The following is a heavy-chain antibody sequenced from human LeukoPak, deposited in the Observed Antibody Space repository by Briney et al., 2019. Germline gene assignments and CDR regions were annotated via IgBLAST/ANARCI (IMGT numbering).Heavy chain of an antibody. CDR1: GGSFSGYY. D-gene: IGHD3-22*01. V-gene: IGHV4-34*01. J-gene: IGHJ4*02. Sequence: SETLSLTCAVYGGSFSGYYWSWIRQPPGKGLEWIGEINHSGSTNYNPSLKSRVTISVDTSKNQFSLKLSSVTAADTAVYYWARRRTYYYDSSGYPALDYWGQGTLVTVSS. CDR3: ARRRTYYYDSSGYPALDY. CDR2: INHSGST.